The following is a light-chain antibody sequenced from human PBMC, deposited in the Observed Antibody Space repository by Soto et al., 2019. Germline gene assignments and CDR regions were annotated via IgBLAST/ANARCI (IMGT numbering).Light chain of an antibody. CDR3: QQTSGDPPLT. CDR1: QNVRDS. J-gene: IGKJ4*01. Sequence: DIQTTQSPSALSASVGDTVAITCRASQNVRDSLSWYQQKPGKAPKLLIYGASTLQDGVPSRFSGGGAGTDFTLTIRNLQPEDFATYYCQQTSGDPPLTFGGGTKVEI. V-gene: IGKV1-39*01. CDR2: GAS.